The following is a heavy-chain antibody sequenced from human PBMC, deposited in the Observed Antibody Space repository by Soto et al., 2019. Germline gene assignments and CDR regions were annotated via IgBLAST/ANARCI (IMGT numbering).Heavy chain of an antibody. CDR1: GGFISSSY. CDR3: ARGRGTSWGYLEY. V-gene: IGHV4-4*07. J-gene: IGHJ4*03. Sequence: ASETLSLTCSVSGGFISSSYWSWIRQPSGKGLQWIGRIYTSGSTDYSPSLKSRVNVSLDMSENQFSLTLSSVTAADTAVYYCARGRGTSWGYLEYWGQGMLVTV. CDR2: IYTSGST.